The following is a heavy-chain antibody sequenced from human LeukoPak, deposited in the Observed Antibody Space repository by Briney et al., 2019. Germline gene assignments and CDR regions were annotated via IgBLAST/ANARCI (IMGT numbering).Heavy chain of an antibody. J-gene: IGHJ6*02. V-gene: IGHV1-8*01. CDR3: ARVCSGGSCYSVPYYYYGMDV. Sequence: ASVKVSCKASGYTFTSYDINWVRQATGQGLEWMGWMNPNSGNTGYAQKFQGRVTMTRNTSISTAYMELSSLRSEDTAVYYCARVCSGGSCYSVPYYYYGMDVWGQGTTVTVSS. CDR1: GYTFTSYD. D-gene: IGHD2-15*01. CDR2: MNPNSGNT.